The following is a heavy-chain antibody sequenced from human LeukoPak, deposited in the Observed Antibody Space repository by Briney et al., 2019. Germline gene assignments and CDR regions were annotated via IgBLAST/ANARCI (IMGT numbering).Heavy chain of an antibody. CDR2: ISGSGGST. CDR1: GFTFSSYA. V-gene: IGHV3-23*01. J-gene: IGHJ4*02. Sequence: GGSLRLSCAASGFTFSSYAMSWVRQAPGKGLEWVSAISGSGGSTYYTDSVKGRFTISRDNSKNTLYLQMNSLRAEDTAVYYCARRAGDYSHPYDYWGQGILVTVSS. D-gene: IGHD3-22*01. CDR3: ARRAGDYSHPYDY.